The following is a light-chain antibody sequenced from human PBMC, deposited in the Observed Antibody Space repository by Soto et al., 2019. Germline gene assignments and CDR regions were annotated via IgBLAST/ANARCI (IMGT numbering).Light chain of an antibody. CDR3: QQRGKWPST. J-gene: IGKJ2*02. CDR2: DAY. CDR1: QSVDRY. Sequence: VLTQSPYTLSFSPGETATLSCRASQSVDRYVSCYQQKVGQAPSSLIYDAYNRATGVGGRFTGSGSATDFSLTITSLEPEAFAVYYCQQRGKWPSTFGPGTQLE. V-gene: IGKV3-11*01.